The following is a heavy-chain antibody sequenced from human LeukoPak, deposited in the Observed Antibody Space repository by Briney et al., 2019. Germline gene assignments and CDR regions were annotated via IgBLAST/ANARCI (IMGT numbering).Heavy chain of an antibody. V-gene: IGHV1-18*01. Sequence: ASVKVSCKASGYTFTSYGISWVRQAPGQGLEWMGWISAYNGNTNYAQKLQGRVTMTTDTSTSTAYMELSSLRSEDTAVYYCARTPPIFGVVISPFDYYYYYMDVWGKGTTVTVSS. CDR1: GYTFTSYG. CDR3: ARTPPIFGVVISPFDYYYYYMDV. CDR2: ISAYNGNT. J-gene: IGHJ6*03. D-gene: IGHD3-3*01.